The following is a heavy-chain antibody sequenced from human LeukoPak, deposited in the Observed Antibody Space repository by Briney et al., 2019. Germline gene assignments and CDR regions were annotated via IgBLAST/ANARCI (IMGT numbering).Heavy chain of an antibody. Sequence: AGGSLRLSCAASGFTFSSYWMSWVRQAPGKGLEWVANIKQDGSEKYYVDSVKGRFTISRDNAKNSLYLQINSLRAEDTAVYYCARDHEDDGDHVDYWGQGILVTVSS. CDR1: GFTFSSYW. J-gene: IGHJ4*02. CDR2: IKQDGSEK. V-gene: IGHV3-7*01. D-gene: IGHD4-17*01. CDR3: ARDHEDDGDHVDY.